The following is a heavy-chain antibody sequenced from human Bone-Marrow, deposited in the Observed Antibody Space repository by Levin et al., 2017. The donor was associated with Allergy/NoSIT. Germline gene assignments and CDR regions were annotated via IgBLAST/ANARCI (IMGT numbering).Heavy chain of an antibody. J-gene: IGHJ3*01. CDR3: AGRDYSTESLGAIDF. CDR1: GGSIDGHF. V-gene: IGHV4-59*08. Sequence: SETLSLTCTISGGSIDGHFWSWIRQPPGKGLEWIGYIHYSGDTSYMPSLKSRVTILMDTSRNQFSLTLNSVTAADTAMYYCAGRDYSTESLGAIDFWGRGAMVTVSS. CDR2: IHYSGDT. D-gene: IGHD4-11*01.